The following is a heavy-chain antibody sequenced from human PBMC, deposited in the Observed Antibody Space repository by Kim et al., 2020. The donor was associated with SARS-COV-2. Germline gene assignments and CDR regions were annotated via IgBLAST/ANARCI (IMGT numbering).Heavy chain of an antibody. CDR2: ISISTTYT. CDR1: GFTFSDYY. Sequence: GGSLRLSCAASGFTFSDYYMTWIRQAPGKGLEWLSYISISTTYTDYADSVKGRFTISRDNAQKTLYLQMNSLRAEDTALYYCARMQPAAPYAAFDIWGRGTMVTVSS. D-gene: IGHD2-2*01. CDR3: ARMQPAAPYAAFDI. J-gene: IGHJ3*02. V-gene: IGHV3-11*03.